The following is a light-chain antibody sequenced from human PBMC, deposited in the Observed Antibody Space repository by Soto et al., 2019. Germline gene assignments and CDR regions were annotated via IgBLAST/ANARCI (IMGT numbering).Light chain of an antibody. Sequence: IILTQSPGTLSVSPGEGATLSCRASQSVVSNLALYQQKPGQSPRLLIYGASPRATGIPARFSGSGSGTEFTLTISSLQSEDFAVDYGQQYNHWTPITFGQGTRLENK. CDR2: GAS. V-gene: IGKV3-15*01. CDR1: QSVVSN. J-gene: IGKJ5*01. CDR3: QQYNHWTPIT.